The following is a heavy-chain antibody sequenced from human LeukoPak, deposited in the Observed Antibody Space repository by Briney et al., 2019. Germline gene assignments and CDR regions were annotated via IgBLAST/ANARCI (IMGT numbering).Heavy chain of an antibody. CDR2: IKQDGSEK. CDR3: ARVSPLIFFDF. Sequence: AGGSLRLSCAASGFTFSNYWMTWVRQAPGKGLEWVANIKQDGSEKYYVDSVKGRFTISRDNAKNSLFLQMNSLRAEDTAVYYCARVSPLIFFDFWGQGTLVTVSS. CDR1: GFTFSNYW. J-gene: IGHJ4*02. V-gene: IGHV3-7*01.